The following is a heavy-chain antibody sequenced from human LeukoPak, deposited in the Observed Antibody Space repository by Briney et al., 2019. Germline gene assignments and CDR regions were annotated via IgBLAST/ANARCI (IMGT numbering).Heavy chain of an antibody. J-gene: IGHJ4*02. CDR3: TRGLSPDH. D-gene: IGHD6-19*01. CDR1: GFTFSSYE. Sequence: PGGSLRLSCAASGFTFSSYEMNWVRQAPGKGLEWVSYISSSGDTKYYADSVKGRFTISRDNAKNTLYLQMNSLRAEDTAVYYCTRGLSPDHWGQGTLVTVSS. V-gene: IGHV3-48*03. CDR2: ISSSGDTK.